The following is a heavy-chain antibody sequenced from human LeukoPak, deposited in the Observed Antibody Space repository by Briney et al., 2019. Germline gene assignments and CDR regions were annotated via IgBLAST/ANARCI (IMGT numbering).Heavy chain of an antibody. CDR1: GGSISSYY. V-gene: IGHV4-59*01. D-gene: IGHD3-22*01. J-gene: IGHJ4*02. Sequence: PSETLSLTCTVSGGSISSYYWSWIRQPPGKGLEWIGYIYYSGSTNYNPSLKSRVTISVDTSKNQFSLKLSPVTAADTAVYYCARARGYYDSSGYYLYYFDYWDQGTLVTVSS. CDR2: IYYSGST. CDR3: ARARGYYDSSGYYLYYFDY.